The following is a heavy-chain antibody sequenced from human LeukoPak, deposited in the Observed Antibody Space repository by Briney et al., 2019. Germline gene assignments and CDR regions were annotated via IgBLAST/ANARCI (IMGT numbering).Heavy chain of an antibody. J-gene: IGHJ4*02. Sequence: PSETLSLTCTVSGGSISSYYWSWIRQPPGKGLEWIGYIYYSGSTNYNPSLKSRVTISVDTSKNQFPLKLSSVTAADTAVYYCARAEGHSSSWPYYFDYWGQGTLVTVSS. D-gene: IGHD6-13*01. CDR2: IYYSGST. CDR1: GGSISSYY. CDR3: ARAEGHSSSWPYYFDY. V-gene: IGHV4-59*01.